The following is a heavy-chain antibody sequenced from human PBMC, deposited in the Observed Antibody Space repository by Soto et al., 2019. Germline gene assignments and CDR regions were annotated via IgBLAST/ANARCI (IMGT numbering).Heavy chain of an antibody. Sequence: ASVKVSCKASGYTFTSYGISWVRQATGQGLEWMGWISAYNGNTNYAQKLQGRVTMTTDTSTSTVYMELSRLRSDDTAVYYCAREAIVAGATTGMDVWGQGTTVTVSS. D-gene: IGHD1-26*01. V-gene: IGHV1-18*01. CDR1: GYTFTSYG. J-gene: IGHJ6*02. CDR3: AREAIVAGATTGMDV. CDR2: ISAYNGNT.